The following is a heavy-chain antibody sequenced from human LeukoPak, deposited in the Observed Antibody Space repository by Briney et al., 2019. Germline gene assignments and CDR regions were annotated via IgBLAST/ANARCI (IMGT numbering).Heavy chain of an antibody. CDR1: GFAFSSYA. V-gene: IGHV3-23*01. CDR3: AKDNQYSAD. J-gene: IGHJ4*02. CDR2: ISGSGGTT. Sequence: GGSLRLSCAASGFAFSSYAMSWVRQSPGKGLEWVSVISGSGGTTYYADSVKGRFNISRDNSKNTLYLQMNSLRAEDSAVYYCAKDNQYSADWGQGTLVTVSS. D-gene: IGHD2-21*01.